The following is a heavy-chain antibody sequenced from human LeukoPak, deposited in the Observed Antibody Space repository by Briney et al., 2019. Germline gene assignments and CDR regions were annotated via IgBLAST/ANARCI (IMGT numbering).Heavy chain of an antibody. CDR3: ARDPGAFPYFFDY. CDR1: GFTFSSYS. CDR2: ISGDGRSP. D-gene: IGHD4/OR15-4a*01. Sequence: GGSLRLSCAASGFTFSSYSMNWVRQAPGKGLECVSAISGDGRSPYYADSVKGRFTISRDDSRNTVYLQMNSLRVEDSAVYYCARDPGAFPYFFDYWGQGTLVTVSS. J-gene: IGHJ4*02. V-gene: IGHV3-23*01.